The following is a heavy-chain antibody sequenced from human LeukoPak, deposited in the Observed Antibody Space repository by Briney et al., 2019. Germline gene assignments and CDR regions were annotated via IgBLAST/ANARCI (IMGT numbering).Heavy chain of an antibody. J-gene: IGHJ6*04. V-gene: IGHV4-34*01. CDR1: GGSFSGYY. CDR3: ARDQRYGSGSYYNYYYYGMDV. D-gene: IGHD3-10*01. CDR2: INHSGST. Sequence: SETLSLTCAVYGGSFSGYYWSWIRQPPGKGLEWIGEINHSGSTNYNPSLKSRVTISVDTSKNQFSLKLSSVTAADTAVYYCARDQRYGSGSYYNYYYYGMDVWGKGTTVTVSS.